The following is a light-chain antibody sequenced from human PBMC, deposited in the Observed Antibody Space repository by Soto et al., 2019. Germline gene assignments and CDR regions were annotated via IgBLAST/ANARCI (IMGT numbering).Light chain of an antibody. J-gene: IGKJ1*01. CDR1: QSINTW. Sequence: DIQMTQSPSTLSASVGDRVTITCRASQSINTWLAWYRQKPGKAPNLLIYKASSLESGVPSRFSGSGSATEFTLTISSLQPDDFATYYCQQYNTFPWTFGQGTKVEIK. CDR2: KAS. V-gene: IGKV1-5*03. CDR3: QQYNTFPWT.